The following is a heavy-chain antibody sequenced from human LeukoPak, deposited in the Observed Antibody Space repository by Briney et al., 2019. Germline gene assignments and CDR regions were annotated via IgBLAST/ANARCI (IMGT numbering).Heavy chain of an antibody. V-gene: IGHV3-7*01. CDR3: ARDDGYFQH. CDR1: GFTFSSYW. CDR2: IKQDGSEK. J-gene: IGHJ1*01. Sequence: GGFLRLSCAASGFTFSSYWMSWVRQAPGKGLEWVANIKQDGSEKYYVDSVKGRFTISRDNAKSSLYLQMNSLRAEDTALYYCARDDGYFQHWGRGTLVTVSS.